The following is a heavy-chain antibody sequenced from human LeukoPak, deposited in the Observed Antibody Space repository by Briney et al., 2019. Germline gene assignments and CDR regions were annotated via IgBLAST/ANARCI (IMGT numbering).Heavy chain of an antibody. CDR1: GFTFSSYA. D-gene: IGHD6-13*01. V-gene: IGHV3-30-3*01. CDR2: ISYGGSSK. CDR3: ASSPGLAAFFDY. Sequence: GGSLRLSCAASGFTFSSYAMSWVRQAPGKGLEWVAVISYGGSSKYYADSVKGRFTISRDNSKNTLYLQMNSLRAEDTAIYYCASSPGLAAFFDYWGQGTLVTVSS. J-gene: IGHJ4*02.